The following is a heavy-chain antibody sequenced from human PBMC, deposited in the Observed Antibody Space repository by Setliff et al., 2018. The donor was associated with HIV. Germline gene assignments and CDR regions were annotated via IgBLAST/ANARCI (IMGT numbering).Heavy chain of an antibody. J-gene: IGHJ4*02. CDR3: ARGFHYNILTGYYYFDY. CDR2: INADNGDT. Sequence: ASVKVSCKASGYTFTSYAIHWVRRAPGQRLEWLGWINADNGDTRYSQKFQGRVTITRDTSTSTAYMELRSLRSDDTAVYYCARGFHYNILTGYYYFDYWGQGTLVTVS. V-gene: IGHV1-3*01. D-gene: IGHD3-9*01. CDR1: GYTFTSYA.